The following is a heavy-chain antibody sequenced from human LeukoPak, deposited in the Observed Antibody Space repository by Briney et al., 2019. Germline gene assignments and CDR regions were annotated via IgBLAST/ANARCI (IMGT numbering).Heavy chain of an antibody. V-gene: IGHV4-59*01. D-gene: IGHD3-22*01. CDR1: GASISSYY. CDR2: IYYSGST. CDR3: ARVNYYDSSGYYWYFDY. J-gene: IGHJ4*02. Sequence: SETLSLTCTVSGASISSYYWSWIRQPPGKGLEWIGCIYYSGSTNYNPSLKSRVTISVDTSKNQFSLKLSSVTAADTAVYYCARVNYYDSSGYYWYFDYWGQGTLVTVSS.